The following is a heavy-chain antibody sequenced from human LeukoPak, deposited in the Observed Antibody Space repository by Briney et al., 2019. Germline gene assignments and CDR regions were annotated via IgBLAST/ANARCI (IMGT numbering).Heavy chain of an antibody. V-gene: IGHV1-2*02. D-gene: IGHD3-22*01. Sequence: EASVKVSCTASDYNFPVYYMHWFRQAPGQRLEWLGWINPNTGGTNYAQKFQGRVTMTRDTSSSTAYMELSRLRSDDTAVYYCARLVNSGYYYYYYYYMDVWGKGTTVTISS. CDR3: ARLVNSGYYYYYYYYMDV. CDR2: INPNTGGT. J-gene: IGHJ6*03. CDR1: DYNFPVYY.